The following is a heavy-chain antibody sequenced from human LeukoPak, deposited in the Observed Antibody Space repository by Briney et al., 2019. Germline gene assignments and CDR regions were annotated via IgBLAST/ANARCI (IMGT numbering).Heavy chain of an antibody. CDR3: ARDLTSYYYDSSGYYFPDY. D-gene: IGHD3-22*01. V-gene: IGHV1-18*01. CDR2: ISAYNGNT. J-gene: IGHJ4*02. Sequence: AASVKVSCKASGYTFTSYGISWVRQAPGQGLEWMGWISAYNGNTNYAQKLQGRVTMTTDTSTSTAYMELRSLRSDDTAVYYCARDLTSYYYDSSGYYFPDYWGQGTLVTVSS. CDR1: GYTFTSYG.